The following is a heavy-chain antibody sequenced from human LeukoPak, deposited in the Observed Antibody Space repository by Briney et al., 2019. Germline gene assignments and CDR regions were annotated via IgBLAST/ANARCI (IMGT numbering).Heavy chain of an antibody. CDR3: ARLNYDYVWGSYRSDAFDI. V-gene: IGHV3-23*01. Sequence: PGGSLRLSCAASGFTFSSYAMSWVRQAPGKGLEWVSAISGSGGSTYYADSVKGRFTISRDNSKNTLYLQMNILRAEDTAVYYWARLNYDYVWGSYRSDAFDIWGQGTMVTVSS. CDR1: GFTFSSYA. D-gene: IGHD3-16*02. CDR2: ISGSGGST. J-gene: IGHJ3*02.